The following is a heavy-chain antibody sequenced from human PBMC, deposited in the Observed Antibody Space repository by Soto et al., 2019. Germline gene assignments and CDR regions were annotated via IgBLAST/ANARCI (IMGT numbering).Heavy chain of an antibody. J-gene: IGHJ4*02. CDR3: ARVRRGLVIQFDH. V-gene: IGHV4-31*01. CDR2: IFYSGTT. CDR1: GGSIRTDGYY. Sequence: QVQLQASGPGLVKSSQTLSLTCTVSGGSIRTDGYYWGWNSQRPGKGLEWIGYIFYSGTTYYKSSLKSLTTLSLDTSKNQFYMIMTSLTAAAPSVYLCARVRRGLVIQFDHWGQGIPVSVSS. D-gene: IGHD2-21*01.